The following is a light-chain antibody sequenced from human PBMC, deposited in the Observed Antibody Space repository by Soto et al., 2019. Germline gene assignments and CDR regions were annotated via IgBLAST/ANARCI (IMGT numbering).Light chain of an antibody. J-gene: IGLJ2*01. Sequence: QSALTQPASVSGSPGQSITISCTGTSSDVGSYNLVSWYQQHPDKAPKLMIYEGTKRPSGVSNRFSGSKSGNTASLTISGLQAEDEDDYYCSSYAGDSTLVFGGGTKVTVL. V-gene: IGLV2-23*01. CDR2: EGT. CDR3: SSYAGDSTLV. CDR1: SSDVGSYNL.